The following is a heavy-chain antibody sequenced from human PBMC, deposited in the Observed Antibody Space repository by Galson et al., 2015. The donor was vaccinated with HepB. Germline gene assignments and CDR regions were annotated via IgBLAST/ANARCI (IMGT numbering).Heavy chain of an antibody. V-gene: IGHV1-24*01. D-gene: IGHD3-22*01. CDR1: GYALTDVS. Sequence: SCKVSGYALTDVSMHWVRQAPGKGLEWMGGFDPEDDETIYAQKFQGKLSMTEDTSTDTAYMELSSLTSEDTAVYYCATGEGDHQWLTTELDYWGQGTLVTVSS. CDR3: ATGEGDHQWLTTELDY. CDR2: FDPEDDET. J-gene: IGHJ4*02.